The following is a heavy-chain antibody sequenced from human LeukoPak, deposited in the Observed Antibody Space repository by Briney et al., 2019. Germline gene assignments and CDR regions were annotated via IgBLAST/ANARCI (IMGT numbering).Heavy chain of an antibody. CDR3: ARHTVVVTAYYYFDY. J-gene: IGHJ4*02. V-gene: IGHV4-39*01. CDR2: IYYSGST. D-gene: IGHD2-21*02. CDR1: GGSISSSSYY. Sequence: SETLSLTCTVSGGSISSSSYYWGWIRQPPGKGLEWIGSIYYSGSTYYNPSLKSRVTISVDTSKNQFSLKLSSVTAADTAVYYCARHTVVVTAYYYFDYWGQGTLVTVSS.